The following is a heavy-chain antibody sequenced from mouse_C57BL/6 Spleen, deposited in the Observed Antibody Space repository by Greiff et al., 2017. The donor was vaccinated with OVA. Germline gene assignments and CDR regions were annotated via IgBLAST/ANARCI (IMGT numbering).Heavy chain of an antibody. CDR2: ISYDGSN. Sequence: EVQLVESGPGLVKPSQSLSLTCSVTGYSITSGYYWNWIRQFPGNKLEWMGYISYDGSNNYNPSLKNRISITRDTSKNQFFLKLNSVTTEDTATYYCARILRVWGQGTLVTVSA. CDR3: ARILRV. CDR1: GYSITSGYY. V-gene: IGHV3-6*01. D-gene: IGHD1-1*01. J-gene: IGHJ3*01.